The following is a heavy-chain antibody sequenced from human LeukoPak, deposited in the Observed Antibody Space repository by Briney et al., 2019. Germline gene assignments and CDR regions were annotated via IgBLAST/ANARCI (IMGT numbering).Heavy chain of an antibody. V-gene: IGHV4-59*01. CDR2: IYYSGST. Sequence: SETLSLTCTVSGGSINTYYWSWIRQPPGKGLEWIGYIYYSGSTNYNPSLKSRVTLSMDTSKNQFSLRLSSVTAADTAVYYCTRGSIAYYYMDVWGKGTTVTISS. CDR3: TRGSIAYYYMDV. CDR1: GGSINTYY. D-gene: IGHD3-22*01. J-gene: IGHJ6*03.